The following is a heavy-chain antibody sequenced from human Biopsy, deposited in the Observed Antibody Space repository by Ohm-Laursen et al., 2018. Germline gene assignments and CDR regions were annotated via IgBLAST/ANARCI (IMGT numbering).Heavy chain of an antibody. Sequence: ASVKVSCKASGGTFSNSAINWVRQAPGQGLEWMGGIIPIFNTAKDAQNFQGRVRMTADKSTNAACMELTSLRSEDTAVYYCARSMLGASTGDDAFDVWGQGTLVTVSS. CDR2: IIPIFNTA. V-gene: IGHV1-69*06. D-gene: IGHD1-26*01. J-gene: IGHJ3*01. CDR3: ARSMLGASTGDDAFDV. CDR1: GGTFSNSA.